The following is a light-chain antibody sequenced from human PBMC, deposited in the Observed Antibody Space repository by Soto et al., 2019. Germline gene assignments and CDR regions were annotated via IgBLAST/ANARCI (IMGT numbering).Light chain of an antibody. J-gene: IGKJ5*01. V-gene: IGKV3-11*01. Sequence: IVLTQSPGTLSLSPGERATLSCRASQSVSSYLAWYQQKPGQAPRLLIYDTSNRATGVPARFSGSGSGTDFSLTISSLVHEDCAIYYCQQRQYWPPITFGQGTRLEIK. CDR1: QSVSSY. CDR2: DTS. CDR3: QQRQYWPPIT.